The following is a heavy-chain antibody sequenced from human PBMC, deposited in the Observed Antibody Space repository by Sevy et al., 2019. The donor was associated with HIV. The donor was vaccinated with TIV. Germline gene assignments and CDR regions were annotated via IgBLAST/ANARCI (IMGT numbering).Heavy chain of an antibody. Sequence: GESLKISCKGSGYSFTSHWIGWVRHMPGKGLEWMGIFYPDDSDTRYSPSFQGQVTFSADKSISTAYLQWSSLKASDTAMYYCATSRSGYFDSSGYYIYWGQGTLVTVSS. V-gene: IGHV5-51*01. CDR3: ATSRSGYFDSSGYYIY. D-gene: IGHD3-22*01. CDR2: FYPDDSDT. CDR1: GYSFTSHW. J-gene: IGHJ4*02.